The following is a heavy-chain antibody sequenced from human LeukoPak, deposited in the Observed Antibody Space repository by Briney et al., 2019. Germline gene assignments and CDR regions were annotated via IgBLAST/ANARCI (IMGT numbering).Heavy chain of an antibody. V-gene: IGHV3-15*07. J-gene: IGHJ4*02. Sequence: GGSLRLSCAASGFTFTSYSMNWVRQAPGKGLEWVGRIKPKTDGETTEYAAPVKDRFSISRDDSKSMMYLQMNSLKTEDTAVYYCITPLPYSAQGGQGTLVTVSS. D-gene: IGHD2-21*01. CDR1: GFTFTSYS. CDR2: IKPKTDGETT. CDR3: ITPLPYSAQ.